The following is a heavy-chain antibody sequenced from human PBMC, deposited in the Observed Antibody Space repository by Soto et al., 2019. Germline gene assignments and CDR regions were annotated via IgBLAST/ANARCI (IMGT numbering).Heavy chain of an antibody. CDR1: EFTFSSYA. V-gene: IGHV3-30-3*02. Sequence: GGSLRLSCAASEFTFSSYAMHWVRQAPGKGLEWVAVISYDGSNKYYADSVKGRFTISRDNSKHTLYLQMNSLRAEDTAVYYCAKTNGIAARPYVYYGMDVWGQGTTVTVSS. CDR3: AKTNGIAARPYVYYGMDV. J-gene: IGHJ6*02. CDR2: ISYDGSNK. D-gene: IGHD6-6*01.